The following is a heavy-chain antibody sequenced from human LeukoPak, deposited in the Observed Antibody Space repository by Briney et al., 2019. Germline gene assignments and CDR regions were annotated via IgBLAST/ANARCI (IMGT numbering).Heavy chain of an antibody. D-gene: IGHD3-10*01. CDR1: GFTFSSYA. CDR2: ISSSSSTI. CDR3: ARVSSYYYGSGSYPWDV. Sequence: PGGSLRLSCAASGFTFSSYAMSWVRQAPGKGLEWVSYISSSSSTIYYADSVKGRFTISRDNAKNSLYLQMNSLRAEDTAVYYCARVSSYYYGSGSYPWDVWGKGTTVTVSS. V-gene: IGHV3-48*01. J-gene: IGHJ6*04.